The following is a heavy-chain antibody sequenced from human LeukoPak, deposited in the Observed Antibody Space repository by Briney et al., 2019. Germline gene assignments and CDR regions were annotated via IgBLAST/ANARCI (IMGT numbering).Heavy chain of an antibody. V-gene: IGHV4-34*01. CDR3: ARGVAHYDSSGYYRDAFDI. D-gene: IGHD3-22*01. CDR2: INHSGST. CDR1: GGSFSGYY. J-gene: IGHJ3*02. Sequence: PSETLSLTCAVYGGSFSGYYWSWIRQPPGKRLEWIGEINHSGSTNYNPSLKSRVTISVDTSKNQFSLKLSSVTAADTAVYYCARGVAHYDSSGYYRDAFDIWGQGTMVTVSS.